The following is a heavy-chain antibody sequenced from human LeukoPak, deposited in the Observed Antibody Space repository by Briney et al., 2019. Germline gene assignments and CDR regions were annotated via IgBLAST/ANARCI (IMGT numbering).Heavy chain of an antibody. Sequence: SETLSLTCTVSGGSISSYYWSWIRQPPGKGLEWIGYIYYSGSTNYNPSLKSRVTISVDTSKNQFSLKLSSVTAADTAVYYCARGDYYYGMDVWGQGTTVTVSS. CDR2: IYYSGST. V-gene: IGHV4-59*01. J-gene: IGHJ6*02. D-gene: IGHD3-16*01. CDR3: ARGDYYYGMDV. CDR1: GGSISSYY.